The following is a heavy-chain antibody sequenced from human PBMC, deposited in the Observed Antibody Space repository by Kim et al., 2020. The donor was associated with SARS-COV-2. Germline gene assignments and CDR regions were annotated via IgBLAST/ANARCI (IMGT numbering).Heavy chain of an antibody. J-gene: IGHJ4*02. CDR1: GGSISSYY. V-gene: IGHV4-59*08. CDR2: IYYSGSN. CDR3: ARSPQQLVHRFDR. Sequence: SETLSLTCTVSGGSISSYYWSWIRQPPGKGLEWIAYIYYSGSNNYNPSLKSRVTISVDASKNQFSLNVTSVTAADTAVYYCARSPQQLVHRFDRWGQGTLVTVSS. D-gene: IGHD6-13*01.